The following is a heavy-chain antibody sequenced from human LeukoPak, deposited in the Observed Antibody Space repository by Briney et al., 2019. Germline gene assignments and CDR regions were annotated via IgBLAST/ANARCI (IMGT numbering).Heavy chain of an antibody. Sequence: SETLSLTCSVSGGSISSSSYYWGWIRQPPGKGLEWIGSIYYSGSTYYSPSLKSRVTISVDTSKNQFSLKLSSVTAADTAVYYCARHDPPYSNFGAFDIWGQGTMVTVS. D-gene: IGHD4-11*01. CDR1: GGSISSSSYY. CDR3: ARHDPPYSNFGAFDI. J-gene: IGHJ3*02. V-gene: IGHV4-39*01. CDR2: IYYSGST.